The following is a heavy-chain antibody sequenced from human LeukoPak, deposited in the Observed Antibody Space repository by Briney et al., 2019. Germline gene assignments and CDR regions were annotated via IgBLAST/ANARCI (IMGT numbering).Heavy chain of an antibody. CDR1: GYTFTDYY. V-gene: IGHV1-2*02. CDR2: INPNSGGT. J-gene: IGHJ4*02. Sequence: ASVKVSGKASGYTFTDYYMHWVRQAPGQGLEWMGWINPNSGGTNFAQKFQGRVAMTRDTSISTAYMELGSLRSDDTAVYYCARARWQLVPYFDSWGQGTLVTVSS. CDR3: ARARWQLVPYFDS. D-gene: IGHD6-6*01.